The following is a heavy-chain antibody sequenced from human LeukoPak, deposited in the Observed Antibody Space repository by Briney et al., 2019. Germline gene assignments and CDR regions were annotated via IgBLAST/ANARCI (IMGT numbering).Heavy chain of an antibody. CDR3: ARGPSYYYDSSGYYSDNWFDP. V-gene: IGHV1-2*02. J-gene: IGHJ5*02. D-gene: IGHD3-22*01. CDR1: GYTFTGYY. Sequence: GASVKVSCKASGYTFTGYYMHWVRQAPGQGLEWMGWINPNSGGTNYAQKFQGRVTMTRDTSISTAYVELSRLRSDDTAVYYCARGPSYYYDSSGYYSDNWFDPWGQGTLVTVSS. CDR2: INPNSGGT.